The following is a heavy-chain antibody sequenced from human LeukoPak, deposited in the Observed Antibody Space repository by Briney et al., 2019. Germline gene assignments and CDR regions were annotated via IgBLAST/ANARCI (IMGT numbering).Heavy chain of an antibody. D-gene: IGHD6-19*01. CDR3: ARQYSSGWPWFDP. Sequence: SETLSLTCTVSGGSISSGGYYWGWIRQPPGKGLEWIGSIYYSGSTDYNPSLKSRVTISVDTSKNQFSLKLTSVPAADGGVYYCARQYSSGWPWFDPWGQGTLVTVSS. CDR1: GGSISSGGYY. J-gene: IGHJ5*02. V-gene: IGHV4-39*01. CDR2: IYYSGST.